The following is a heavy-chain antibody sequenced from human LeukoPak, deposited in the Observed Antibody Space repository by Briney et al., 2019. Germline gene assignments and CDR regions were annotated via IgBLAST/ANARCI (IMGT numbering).Heavy chain of an antibody. CDR2: IYYSGST. CDR1: GGSISSSSYY. D-gene: IGHD6-19*01. Sequence: SETLSLTCTVSGGSISSSSYYWGWIRQPPGKGLEWIGSIYYSGSTNYNPSLKSRVTISVDTSKNQFSLKLSSVTAADTAVYYCARQGAVAGRYYFDYWGQGTLVTVSS. CDR3: ARQGAVAGRYYFDY. V-gene: IGHV4-39*01. J-gene: IGHJ4*02.